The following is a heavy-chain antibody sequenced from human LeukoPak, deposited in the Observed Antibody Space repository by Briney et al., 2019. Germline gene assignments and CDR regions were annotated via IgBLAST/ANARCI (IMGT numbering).Heavy chain of an antibody. D-gene: IGHD6-19*01. J-gene: IGHJ4*02. CDR1: GYSFTSYW. V-gene: IGHV5-51*01. CDR2: IYPGDSDT. Sequence: GESLKISCKGSGYSFTSYWIGWVRQMPGKGLEWMGNIYPGDSDTRYSPSFQSQVTISADKSISTAYLQWSSLKASDTAMYYCARRSGSSGWYFDYWGQGTLVTVSS. CDR3: ARRSGSSGWYFDY.